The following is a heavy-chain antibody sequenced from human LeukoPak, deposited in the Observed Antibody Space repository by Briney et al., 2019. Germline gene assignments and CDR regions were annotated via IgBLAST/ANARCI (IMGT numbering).Heavy chain of an antibody. CDR1: GYTFTSYY. Sequence: ASVKVSCKASGYTFTSYYVHWVRQAPGQGLEWMGLINPTGGSTGYAQKFQGRLSLTRDMSTSTDYMELSSLRSEDTAVYYCARDNSVGDTAWWFDPWGQGTLVTVSS. V-gene: IGHV1-46*01. CDR2: INPTGGST. CDR3: ARDNSVGDTAWWFDP. J-gene: IGHJ5*02. D-gene: IGHD1-26*01.